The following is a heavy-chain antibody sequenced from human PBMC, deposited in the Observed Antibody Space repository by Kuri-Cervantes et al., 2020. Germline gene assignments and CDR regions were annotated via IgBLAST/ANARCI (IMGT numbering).Heavy chain of an antibody. V-gene: IGHV3-48*03. CDR3: VRGGAVGTRAWGY. CDR1: GFTFSSYE. J-gene: IGHJ4*02. CDR2: ISSSGSTI. Sequence: GGLLRPSCAASGFTFSSYEMNWVRQAPGKGLEWVSYISSSGSTIYYADSVKGRFSISRDNAKNSLYLQMNSLRAEDTAVYYCVRGGAVGTRAWGYWGQGTLVTVSS. D-gene: IGHD6-13*01.